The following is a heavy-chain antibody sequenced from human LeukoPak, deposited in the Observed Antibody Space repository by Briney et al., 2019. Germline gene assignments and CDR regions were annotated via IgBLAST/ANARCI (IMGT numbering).Heavy chain of an antibody. CDR3: AKDLEQLERYGLDV. V-gene: IGHV3-30*02. CDR1: VFNFSSFG. Sequence: PEGSLRLSCAASVFNFSSFGMHWVRQVPGKGLEWVAVIWYDGSEKYYADSLKGRFTISRDNSKNTLYLQMNSLRAEDTAVYYCAKDLEQLERYGLDVWGQGTTVTVSS. CDR2: IWYDGSEK. J-gene: IGHJ6*02. D-gene: IGHD1-1*01.